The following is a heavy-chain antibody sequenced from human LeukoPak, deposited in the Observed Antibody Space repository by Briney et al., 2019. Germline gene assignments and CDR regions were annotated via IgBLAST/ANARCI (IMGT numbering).Heavy chain of an antibody. CDR2: ISSSGSTI. CDR3: AKDRRWPYN. V-gene: IGHV3-48*03. D-gene: IGHD3-16*01. J-gene: IGHJ4*02. CDR1: GFSISSYE. Sequence: GGSLRLSCAASGFSISSYEMNWVRQAPGKGLEWVSHISSSGSTIWYADSVKGRFTISRDNSKNTLYLQMNSLRAEDTAVYYCAKDRRWPYNWGQGTLVTVSS.